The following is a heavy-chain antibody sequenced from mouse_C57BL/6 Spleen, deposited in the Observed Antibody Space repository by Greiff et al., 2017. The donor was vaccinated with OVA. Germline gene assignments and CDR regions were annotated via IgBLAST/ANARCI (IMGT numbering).Heavy chain of an antibody. J-gene: IGHJ3*01. CDR1: GFSLTSYG. D-gene: IGHD2-1*01. V-gene: IGHV2-3*01. CDR2: IWGDGST. Sequence: QVQLKESGPGLVAPSQSLSITCTVSGFSLTSYGVSWVRQPPGKGLEWLGVIWGDGSTNYHSALISRLSLSKDNSKSQVFLTLNSLQTDDTATYYCAKHDLLGAWFAYWGQGTLVTVSA. CDR3: AKHDLLGAWFAY.